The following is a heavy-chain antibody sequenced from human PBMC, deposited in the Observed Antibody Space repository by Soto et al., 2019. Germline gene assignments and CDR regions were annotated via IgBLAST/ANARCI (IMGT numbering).Heavy chain of an antibody. V-gene: IGHV3-53*01. CDR1: GFTVTSNY. J-gene: IGHJ6*02. D-gene: IGHD7-27*01. Sequence: LRLSCAASGFTVTSNYMSWVRQAPGKGLEWVSFIYSNGFTSYADSVKGRFIISRDKSKNTLYLQMNSLRADDTAVYYCARESGDREDHYCHYGMDVWGQGTTVTVSS. CDR2: IYSNGFT. CDR3: ARESGDREDHYCHYGMDV.